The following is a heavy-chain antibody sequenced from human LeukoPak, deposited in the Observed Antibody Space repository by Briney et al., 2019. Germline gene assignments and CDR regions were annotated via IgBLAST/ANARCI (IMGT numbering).Heavy chain of an antibody. CDR1: GGSISSSSYY. J-gene: IGHJ3*02. CDR2: IYYSGST. V-gene: IGHV4-39*01. D-gene: IGHD6-13*01. Sequence: PSETLSLTCTVSGGSISSSSYYWGWIRQPPGKGLEWIGSIYYSGSTYYNPSLKSRVTTSVDTSKNQFSLKLTPVTAADTAVYYCARHSAHSSTNDAFDMWGQGTLVIVSS. CDR3: ARHSAHSSTNDAFDM.